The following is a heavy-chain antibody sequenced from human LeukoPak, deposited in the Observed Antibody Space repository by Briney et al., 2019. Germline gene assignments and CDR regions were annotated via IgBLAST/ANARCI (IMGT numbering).Heavy chain of an antibody. CDR2: ISYDGSNK. V-gene: IGHV3-30-3*01. J-gene: IGHJ4*02. CDR1: GFTFSSYA. Sequence: GGSLRLSCAASGFTFSSYAMHWVRQAPGKGLEWVAVISYDGSNKYYADSVKGRFTISRDNSKSTLYLQMNSLRAEDTAVYYCARDRFIFYYDSSGSRGLDYWGQGTLVTVSS. D-gene: IGHD3-22*01. CDR3: ARDRFIFYYDSSGSRGLDY.